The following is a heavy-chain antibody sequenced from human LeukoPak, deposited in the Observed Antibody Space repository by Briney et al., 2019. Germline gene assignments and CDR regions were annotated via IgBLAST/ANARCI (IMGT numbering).Heavy chain of an antibody. CDR1: VGSFSGYY. CDR3: ARGTSRYFDWLSPLDV. D-gene: IGHD3-9*01. V-gene: IGHV4-34*01. CDR2: INHSGST. Sequence: PLETLSLTCAVYVGSFSGYYWSWIRQPPGKGLEWIGEINHSGSTNYNSSLKSRVTISVDTSKNQFSLKLSSVTAADTAVYYCARGTSRYFDWLSPLDVWGQGTTVTVSS. J-gene: IGHJ6*02.